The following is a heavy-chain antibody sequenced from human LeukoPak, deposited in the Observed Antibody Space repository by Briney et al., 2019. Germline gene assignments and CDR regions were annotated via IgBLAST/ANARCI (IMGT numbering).Heavy chain of an antibody. J-gene: IGHJ5*02. CDR3: ASSTIFGVVANWFDP. CDR1: GGSFSGYS. V-gene: IGHV4-34*01. D-gene: IGHD3-3*01. CDR2: INHSGST. Sequence: PSETLSLTCAVYGGSFSGYSWSWIRQPPGKGLEWIGEINHSGSTNYNPSLQSRVTISVDTSKNQFSLKLSSVTAADTAVYYCASSTIFGVVANWFDPWGQGTLVTVSS.